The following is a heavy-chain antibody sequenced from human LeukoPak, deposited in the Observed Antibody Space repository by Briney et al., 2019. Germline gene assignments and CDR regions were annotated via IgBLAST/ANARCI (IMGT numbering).Heavy chain of an antibody. D-gene: IGHD2-2*01. Sequence: PSETLSLTCTVSGGSINSYYWSWIRQPPGKGLERIGYIYYSGSTNYDPSLKSRVTISVDTSKNQFSLKLSSVTAADTAVYYCARDPPYHGGYFDYWGQGTLVTVFS. V-gene: IGHV4-59*01. CDR3: ARDPPYHGGYFDY. J-gene: IGHJ4*02. CDR2: IYYSGST. CDR1: GGSINSYY.